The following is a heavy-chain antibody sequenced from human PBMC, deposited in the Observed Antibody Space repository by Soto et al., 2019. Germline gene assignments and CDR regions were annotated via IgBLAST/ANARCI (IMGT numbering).Heavy chain of an antibody. CDR1: GYTXTSYA. CDR3: ASQRAVRPILFDY. D-gene: IGHD3-10*01. V-gene: IGHV1-3*01. Sequence: GASVKVSCKASGYTXTSYAMHWVRQAPGQRLEWMGWINAGNGNTKYSQKFQGRVTITRDTSASTAYMELSSLRSEDTAVYYCASQRAVRPILFDYWGQGTLVTVSS. CDR2: INAGNGNT. J-gene: IGHJ4*02.